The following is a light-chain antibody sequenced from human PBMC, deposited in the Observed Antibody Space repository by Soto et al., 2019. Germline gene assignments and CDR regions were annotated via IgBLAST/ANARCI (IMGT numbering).Light chain of an antibody. V-gene: IGKV1-9*01. CDR1: QDIRQY. CDR2: DAS. Sequence: DIQLTQSPPFLSASAGDRVSITCRASQDIRQYLVWYQQNPGKAPNVLIFDASSLQTGVPSRFSGSGSATEFTLTISRLQPEDFATYYCRHFYTFGQGTKVDIK. J-gene: IGKJ2*01. CDR3: RHFYT.